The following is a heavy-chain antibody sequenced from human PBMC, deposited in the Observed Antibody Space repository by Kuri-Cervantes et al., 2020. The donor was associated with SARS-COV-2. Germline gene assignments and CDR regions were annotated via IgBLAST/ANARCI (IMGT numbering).Heavy chain of an antibody. CDR2: TNPNSGNT. V-gene: IGHV1-8*03. CDR1: GYTFTSYD. D-gene: IGHD3-22*01. Sequence: ASVKVSCKASGYTFTSYDINWVRQATGQGLEWMGWTNPNSGNTGYAQKFQGRVTITRNTSISTAYMELSSLRSEDTAVYYCARDSKDKNPTYYYDSSGYYYLSAFDIWGQGTMVTVSS. J-gene: IGHJ3*02. CDR3: ARDSKDKNPTYYYDSSGYYYLSAFDI.